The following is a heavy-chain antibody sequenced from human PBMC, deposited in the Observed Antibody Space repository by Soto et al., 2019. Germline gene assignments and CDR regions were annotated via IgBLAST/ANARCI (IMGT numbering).Heavy chain of an antibody. CDR2: IKSKTDGGTT. V-gene: IGHV3-15*01. Sequence: GSLRLSCAASGFTFSNAWMSWVRQAPGKGLEWVGRIKSKTDGGTTDYAAPVKGRFTISRDDSKNTLYLQMNSVKTEETAVYYCTTDPSITIFGVVIEDYYGMDVWGQGNTVTVSS. J-gene: IGHJ6*02. CDR1: GFTFSNAW. D-gene: IGHD3-3*01. CDR3: TTDPSITIFGVVIEDYYGMDV.